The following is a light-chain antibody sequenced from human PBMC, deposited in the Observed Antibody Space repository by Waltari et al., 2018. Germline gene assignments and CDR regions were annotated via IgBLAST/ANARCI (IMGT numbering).Light chain of an antibody. J-gene: IGKJ4*01. CDR3: HQSHDSPLT. CDR1: ENIAYT. V-gene: IGKV6-21*02. CDR2: YAS. Sequence: EIVLTQSPDFQSVSPREIVTITFRASENIAYTLHWSQQKPDQSPRLVIKYASQSISGVPSRFSGSGSGTDFTLTIHSLEAEDAATYYCHQSHDSPLTFGGGTKVEIK.